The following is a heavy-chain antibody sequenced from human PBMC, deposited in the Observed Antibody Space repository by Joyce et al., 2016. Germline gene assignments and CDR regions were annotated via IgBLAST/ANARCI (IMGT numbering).Heavy chain of an antibody. Sequence: EVHLVQSGAEVKKHGESLRISYKGSGYSFSTYWINWVRQMPGKGLEWMGIIFPGDSTTRYNPSFEGQVTISADKSTTTAYVQWSSLKASDTATYYCARSGGDSGSAFNIWGQGTMVTVSS. D-gene: IGHD2-21*02. CDR2: IFPGDSTT. J-gene: IGHJ3*02. CDR3: ARSGGDSGSAFNI. V-gene: IGHV5-51*01. CDR1: GYSFSTYW.